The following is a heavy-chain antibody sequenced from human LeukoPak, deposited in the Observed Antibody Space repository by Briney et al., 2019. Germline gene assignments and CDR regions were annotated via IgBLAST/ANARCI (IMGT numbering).Heavy chain of an antibody. J-gene: IGHJ4*02. CDR1: GFTFSSYS. D-gene: IGHD5-18*01. CDR2: ISSSSSYI. CDR3: TRGWIQLWFPPDY. Sequence: GGSLRLSCAASGFTFSSYSMNWVRQAPGKGLEWVSSISSSSSYIYYADSVKGRFTISRDNAKNSLYLQMNSLKTEDTAVYYCTRGWIQLWFPPDYWGQGTLVTVSS. V-gene: IGHV3-21*03.